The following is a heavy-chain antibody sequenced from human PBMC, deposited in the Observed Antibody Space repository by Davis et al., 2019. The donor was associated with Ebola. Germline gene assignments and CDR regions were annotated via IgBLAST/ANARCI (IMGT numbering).Heavy chain of an antibody. CDR2: IKEDGSEK. J-gene: IGHJ6*04. Sequence: GESLKISCAASGFTFSRNWMSWLRLAPGKGLEWVATIKEDGSEKYYVDSVKGRFTISRDNANNSLSLQMNSLRAEDTAVYYCARDDYDFWGGYSPVYYYGMDVWGIGTTVTVSS. D-gene: IGHD3-3*01. CDR3: ARDDYDFWGGYSPVYYYGMDV. V-gene: IGHV3-7*01. CDR1: GFTFSRNW.